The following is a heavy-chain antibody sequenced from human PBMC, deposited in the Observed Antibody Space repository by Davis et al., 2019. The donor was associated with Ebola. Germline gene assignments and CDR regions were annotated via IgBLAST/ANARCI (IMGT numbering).Heavy chain of an antibody. CDR1: GYTFTDYY. J-gene: IGHJ6*02. Sequence: ASVKVSCKASGYTFTDYYIHWVRQAPGQGLEWMGWINPNSGGTNYAQKFQGRVTMTRDTSISTAYMELSSLRSDDTAVYYCARDGVRNYYYGMDVWGQGTTVTVSS. V-gene: IGHV1-2*02. CDR3: ARDGVRNYYYGMDV. CDR2: INPNSGGT. D-gene: IGHD1-1*01.